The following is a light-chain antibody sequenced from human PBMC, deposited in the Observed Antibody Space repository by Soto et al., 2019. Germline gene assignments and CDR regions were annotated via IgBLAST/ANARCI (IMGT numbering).Light chain of an antibody. Sequence: EIVLTQSPGTLSLSPGERATLSCRASQSVSSYLAWYQQKPGQTPRLLIYGASSRATGIPDRFSGSGSGTDFTLTSSRLEPEDFAVYYCQHYGSSRTFGQGTKVEIK. CDR1: QSVSSY. CDR3: QHYGSSRT. J-gene: IGKJ1*01. CDR2: GAS. V-gene: IGKV3-20*01.